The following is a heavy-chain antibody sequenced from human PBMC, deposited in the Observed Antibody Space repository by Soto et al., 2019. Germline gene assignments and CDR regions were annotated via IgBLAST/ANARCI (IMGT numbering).Heavy chain of an antibody. Sequence: GGSLRLSCATSGPTFSNYAMSWVRQAPGGGLEWVSSMSGSSSTTYYADSVRGRFTISRDRSKNTLYLQMSSLRAEDTALYYCAKNQERELPRVIDFWGQGTLVTVSS. CDR2: MSGSSSTT. CDR3: AKNQERELPRVIDF. J-gene: IGHJ4*02. D-gene: IGHD1-7*01. V-gene: IGHV3-23*01. CDR1: GPTFSNYA.